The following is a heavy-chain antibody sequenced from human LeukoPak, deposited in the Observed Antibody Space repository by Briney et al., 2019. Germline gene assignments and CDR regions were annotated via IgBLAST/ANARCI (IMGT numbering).Heavy chain of an antibody. CDR3: ARAPPVTDWAFFDL. J-gene: IGHJ2*01. Sequence: GGSLRLSCAASGFSFSDYYMAWVRQAPGKGLEWVGRARSRGEGFGTEYAPSMQGRFTISRHDSTHSVYLQINSLKTEDTGLYHCARAPPVTDWAFFDLWGRGPLVTVSS. CDR1: GFSFSDYY. D-gene: IGHD2-21*02. V-gene: IGHV3-72*01. CDR2: ARSRGEGFGT.